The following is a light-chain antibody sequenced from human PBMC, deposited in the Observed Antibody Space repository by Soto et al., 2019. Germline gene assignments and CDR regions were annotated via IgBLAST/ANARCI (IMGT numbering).Light chain of an antibody. CDR1: QDIGRS. Sequence: DIQMTQSPPSVSASVGDRVTITCRASQDIGRSLAWYQQKSGAAPRLLIYAASSLHSGVPSRFSGSRSGTESTLTISSLQPDDFAIYYCQQAYSFPTFGQGTRLDIK. CDR3: QQAYSFPT. CDR2: AAS. J-gene: IGKJ5*01. V-gene: IGKV1-12*01.